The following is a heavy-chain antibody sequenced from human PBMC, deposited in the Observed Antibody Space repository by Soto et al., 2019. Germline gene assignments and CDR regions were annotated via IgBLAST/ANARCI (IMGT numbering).Heavy chain of an antibody. D-gene: IGHD5-12*01. J-gene: IGHJ3*02. CDR1: GGSISSGGYY. Sequence: SETLSLTCTVSGGSISSGGYYWSWIRQHPGKGLEWIGYIYYSGSTYYNPSLKSRVTISVDTSKNQSSLKLSSVTAADTAVYYCAGQKYSGYDYRSGGTGNAFDIWGQGTMVTVSS. V-gene: IGHV4-31*03. CDR3: AGQKYSGYDYRSGGTGNAFDI. CDR2: IYYSGST.